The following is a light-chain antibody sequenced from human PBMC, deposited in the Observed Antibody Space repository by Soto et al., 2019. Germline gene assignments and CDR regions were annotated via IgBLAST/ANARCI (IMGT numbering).Light chain of an antibody. CDR1: SSDVGSYNL. V-gene: IGLV2-23*01. CDR2: EGS. CDR3: CSYAGRV. Sequence: QSVLTQPASVSGSPGQSITISCTGTSSDVGSYNLVSWYQQHPGKAPQLMIYEGSKRPSGVSNRFSGSKSGNTASLTISGLQAEDEADYYCCSYAGRVFGTGTKVTVL. J-gene: IGLJ1*01.